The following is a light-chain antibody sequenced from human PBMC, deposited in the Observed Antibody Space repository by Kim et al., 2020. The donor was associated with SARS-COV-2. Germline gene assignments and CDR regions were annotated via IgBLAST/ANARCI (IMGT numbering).Light chain of an antibody. CDR1: QSVLYSSNNKSFFNNKSF. J-gene: IGKJ1*01. V-gene: IGKV4-1*01. Sequence: DIVMTQSPDSLAVSLGERATINCKSSQSVLYSSNNKSFFNNKSFLAWYQQKPGQPPKLLIYWASTRESGVPDRFSGSGSGTDFTLTISSLQAEDVAVYYCQQYYTTPWTFGQGTKVDIK. CDR2: WAS. CDR3: QQYYTTPWT.